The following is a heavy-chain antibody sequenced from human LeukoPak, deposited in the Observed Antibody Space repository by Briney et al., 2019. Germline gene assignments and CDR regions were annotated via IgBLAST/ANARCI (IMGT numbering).Heavy chain of an antibody. CDR1: GGTFSSYA. CDR3: ATSKYSSSWHTYYYYYYMDV. J-gene: IGHJ6*03. D-gene: IGHD6-13*01. CDR2: IIPIFGTA. Sequence: SSVKVSCKASGGTFSSYAISWVRQAPGQGLGWMGGIIPIFGTANYAQKFQGRVTITADESTSTAYMELSSLRSEDTAVYYCATSKYSSSWHTYYYYYYMDVWGKGTTVTVSS. V-gene: IGHV1-69*13.